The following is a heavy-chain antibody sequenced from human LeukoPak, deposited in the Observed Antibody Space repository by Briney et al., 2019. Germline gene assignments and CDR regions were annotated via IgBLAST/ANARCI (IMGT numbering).Heavy chain of an antibody. CDR1: GGTFSSYA. V-gene: IGHV1-69*13. D-gene: IGHD3-3*01. J-gene: IGHJ6*02. CDR3: ARLITIFGVVRKDV. CDR2: IIPIFGTA. Sequence: SVKVSCRASGGTFSSYAISWVRQAPGQGLEWMGGIIPIFGTANYAQKFQGRVTITADESTSTAYMELSSLRSEDTAVYYCARLITIFGVVRKDVWGQGTTVTVSS.